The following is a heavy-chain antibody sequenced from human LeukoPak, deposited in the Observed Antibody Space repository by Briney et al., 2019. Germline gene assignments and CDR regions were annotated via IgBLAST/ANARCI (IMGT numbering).Heavy chain of an antibody. CDR2: IYSCGTT. CDR1: GFTVSSNC. V-gene: IGHV3-66*01. J-gene: IGHJ6*03. D-gene: IGHD3-10*01. Sequence: GGSLRLSCAASGFTVSSNCMSWVRQAPGKGLEWVSVIYSCGTTYYADSVKGRFTISRDNSKNTLYLQMNSLRAEDTAVYYCAKVAKLPSITMIRGVRVHYYMDVWGKGTTVTISS. CDR3: AKVAKLPSITMIRGVRVHYYMDV.